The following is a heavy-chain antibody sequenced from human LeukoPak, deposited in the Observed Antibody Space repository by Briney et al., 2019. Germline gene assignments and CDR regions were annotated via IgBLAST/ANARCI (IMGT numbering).Heavy chain of an antibody. CDR3: ARDAATSVGMPHY. J-gene: IGHJ4*02. D-gene: IGHD2-2*01. CDR2: IWSDGSTK. V-gene: IGHV3-33*01. Sequence: PGRSLRLSCVASGFTFSSYGMHWVRQAPGKGPEWVAIIWSDGSTKYYVGSVKGRFTISRDSSKSTLYLQMNSLRAEDTAVYYCARDAATSVGMPHYWGQGTVVTVSS. CDR1: GFTFSSYG.